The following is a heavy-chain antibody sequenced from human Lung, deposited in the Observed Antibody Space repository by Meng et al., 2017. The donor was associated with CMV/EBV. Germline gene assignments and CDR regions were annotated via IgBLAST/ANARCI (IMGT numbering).Heavy chain of an antibody. V-gene: IGHV5-51*01. D-gene: IGHD6-19*01. J-gene: IGHJ4*02. CDR3: ARHVSYSSGWPFDY. CDR2: IYPGDSDT. Sequence: GSGYSFTSYGIGWVRQMPGKGLEWMGIIYPGDSDTRYSPSFQGQVTISADKSISTAYLQWSSLKASDTAMYYCARHVSYSSGWPFDYWGQGTLVTVSS. CDR1: GYSFTSYG.